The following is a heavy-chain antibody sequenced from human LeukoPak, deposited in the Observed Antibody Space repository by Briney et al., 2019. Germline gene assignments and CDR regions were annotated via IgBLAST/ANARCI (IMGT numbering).Heavy chain of an antibody. CDR3: ASRPEYCSSTSCYSGSGSFDY. CDR1: GYTFTGYY. Sequence: ASVKVSCKASGYTFTGYYMHWVRQAPGQGLEWMGWINPNSGGTNYAQTFQGRVTMTRDTSISTAYMELSRLRSDDTAVYYCASRPEYCSSTSCYSGSGSFDYWGQGTLVTVSS. V-gene: IGHV1-2*02. D-gene: IGHD2-2*01. CDR2: INPNSGGT. J-gene: IGHJ4*02.